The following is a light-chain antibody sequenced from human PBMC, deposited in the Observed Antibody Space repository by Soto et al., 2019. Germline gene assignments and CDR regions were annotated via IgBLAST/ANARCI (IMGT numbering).Light chain of an antibody. J-gene: IGKJ4*01. V-gene: IGKV1-5*03. Sequence: DIQMTQSPSTLSASVGDRVTITCRASESFSSWLAWYQQKPGKAPKLLIYKASSLESGVPSRFSGSGSGTEFSLTISSLQPDDFATYYCQQYNSYPLTFGGGTKVEIK. CDR2: KAS. CDR3: QQYNSYPLT. CDR1: ESFSSW.